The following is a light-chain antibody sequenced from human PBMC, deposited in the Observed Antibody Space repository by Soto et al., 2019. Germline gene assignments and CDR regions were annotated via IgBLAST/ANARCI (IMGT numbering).Light chain of an antibody. CDR3: TSCTTSTTMI. Sequence: QSALTQPASMSGSPGQSISISCTGTSGDIGAYNFVSWCQQHPGKAPKLMLYDVNIRPSGVSNRFSGSKSGNTASLTISGLETEDEADYYCTSCTTSTTMIFGGGTKLTVL. J-gene: IGLJ2*01. CDR1: SGDIGAYNF. CDR2: DVN. V-gene: IGLV2-14*03.